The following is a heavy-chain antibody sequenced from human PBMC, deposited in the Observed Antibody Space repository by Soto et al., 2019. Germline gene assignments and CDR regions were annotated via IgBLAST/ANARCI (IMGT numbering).Heavy chain of an antibody. CDR1: GFTFSDYA. Sequence: SLRLSCAASGFTFSDYAMNWVRQAPGKGLEWVAVISYDGSNKYYADSVKGRFTSSRDNPKKTLYLQMDSLRAEDTAVYFCARDYYGSGSDSRYGWFDPWGQGTLVTVSS. CDR2: ISYDGSNK. J-gene: IGHJ5*02. CDR3: ARDYYGSGSDSRYGWFDP. V-gene: IGHV3-30-3*01. D-gene: IGHD3-10*01.